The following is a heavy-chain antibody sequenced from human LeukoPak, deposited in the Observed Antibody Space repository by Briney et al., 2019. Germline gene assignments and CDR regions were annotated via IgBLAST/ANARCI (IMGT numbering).Heavy chain of an antibody. J-gene: IGHJ4*02. Sequence: PGGSLRLSCAASGFTFSSYGMHWVRQAPGKGLEWVGFIRLDGSNKLYADSVKGRFTISRDNSKNTLFLQMNSLRAEDTAVYHCAKDPPRYYYDSSEIEWGQGTLVTVSS. V-gene: IGHV3-30*02. CDR2: IRLDGSNK. CDR1: GFTFSSYG. CDR3: AKDPPRYYYDSSEIE. D-gene: IGHD3-22*01.